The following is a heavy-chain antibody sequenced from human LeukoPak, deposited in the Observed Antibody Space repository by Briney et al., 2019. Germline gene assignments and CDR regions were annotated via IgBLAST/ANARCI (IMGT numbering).Heavy chain of an antibody. D-gene: IGHD6-19*01. Sequence: SETLSLTCAVYGGSFSGYYWSWIRQPPGKGLEWIGEINHSGSTNYNPSLKSRVTISVDTSKNQFSLKLSSVTAAETAVYYCARYWGSGWTFDYWGQGTLVTVSS. V-gene: IGHV4-34*01. J-gene: IGHJ4*02. CDR1: GGSFSGYY. CDR2: INHSGST. CDR3: ARYWGSGWTFDY.